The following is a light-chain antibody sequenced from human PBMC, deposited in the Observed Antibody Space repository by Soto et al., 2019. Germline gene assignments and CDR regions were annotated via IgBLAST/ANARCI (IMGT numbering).Light chain of an antibody. CDR3: SSYAGSSTWV. CDR1: SSDVGSYNL. CDR2: EGS. J-gene: IGLJ3*02. V-gene: IGLV2-23*01. Sequence: SALTQPASVSGSPGQSITISCTGTSSDVGSYNLVSWYQQHPGKAPKLMIYEGSKRPSGVSNRFSGSKSGNTASLTISGLQAEDEADYYCSSYAGSSTWVFGGGTQLTVL.